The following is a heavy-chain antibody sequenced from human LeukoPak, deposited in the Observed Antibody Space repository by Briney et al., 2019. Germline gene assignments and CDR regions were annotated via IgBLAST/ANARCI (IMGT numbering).Heavy chain of an antibody. D-gene: IGHD6-13*01. CDR3: ARDTITAPGDLDY. J-gene: IGHJ4*02. CDR1: GFTFSRYW. CDR2: ISSDGSTT. V-gene: IGHV3-74*01. Sequence: GGSLRLSCAATGFTFSRYWMHWVRQGPGKGLVWFSLISSDGSTTTYADSVKGRFTISRDNAKNTLYLQMNSLRAEDTAVYYCARDTITAPGDLDYWGQGTLVTVSS.